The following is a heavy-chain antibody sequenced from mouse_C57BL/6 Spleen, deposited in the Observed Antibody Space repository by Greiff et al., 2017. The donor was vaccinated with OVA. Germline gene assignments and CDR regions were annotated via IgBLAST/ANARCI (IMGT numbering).Heavy chain of an antibody. Sequence: QVQLQQPGAELVKPGASVKMSCKASGYTFTSYWITWVKQRPGQGLEWIGDIYPGSGSTNYNEKFKSKATLTVDTSSSTAYMQLSSLTSEDAAVYYCARGRDYYAMDYWGQGTSVTVSS. CDR2: IYPGSGST. CDR3: ARGRDYYAMDY. CDR1: GYTFTSYW. D-gene: IGHD3-3*01. V-gene: IGHV1-55*01. J-gene: IGHJ4*01.